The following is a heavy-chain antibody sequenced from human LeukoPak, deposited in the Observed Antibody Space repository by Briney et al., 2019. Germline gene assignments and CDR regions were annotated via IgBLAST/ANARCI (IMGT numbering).Heavy chain of an antibody. Sequence: SETLSLTCAVYGGSFSGYYWSWIRQPPGKGLEWIGEINHSGGTNYNPSLKSRVTISVDTSKNQFSLKLSSVTAADTAVYYCARVGAGEGAYYMDVWGKGTTATVSS. CDR2: INHSGGT. V-gene: IGHV4-34*01. J-gene: IGHJ6*03. CDR1: GGSFSGYY. D-gene: IGHD7-27*01. CDR3: ARVGAGEGAYYMDV.